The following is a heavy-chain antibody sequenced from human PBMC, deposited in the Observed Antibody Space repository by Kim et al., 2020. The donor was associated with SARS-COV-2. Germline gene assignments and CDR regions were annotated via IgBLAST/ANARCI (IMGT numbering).Heavy chain of an antibody. CDR3: ARFLRPAAIPAVSYYYYGMDV. J-gene: IGHJ6*02. CDR2: IYYSGST. Sequence: SETLSLTCTVSGGSISSGGYYWSWIRQHPGKGLEWIGYIYYSGSTYYNPSLKSRVTISVDTSKNQFSLKLSSVTAADTAVYYCARFLRPAAIPAVSYYYYGMDVWGQGTTVTVSS. V-gene: IGHV4-31*03. CDR1: GGSISSGGYY. D-gene: IGHD2-2*01.